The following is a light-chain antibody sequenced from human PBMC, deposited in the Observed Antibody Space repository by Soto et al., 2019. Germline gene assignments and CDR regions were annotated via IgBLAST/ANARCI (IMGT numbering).Light chain of an antibody. V-gene: IGKV3-20*01. CDR2: GAS. CDR3: QQYGSSPPVT. J-gene: IGKJ4*01. CDR1: QSISNDH. Sequence: EIVLTQSPGTLSLSPGERVTLSCRASQSISNDHLAWYQQKPGQAPRLLIYGASNRATGIPDRFSGSGSGTDFTLTISSLEPEDFAMYYCQQYGSSPPVTFGGGTKVDIK.